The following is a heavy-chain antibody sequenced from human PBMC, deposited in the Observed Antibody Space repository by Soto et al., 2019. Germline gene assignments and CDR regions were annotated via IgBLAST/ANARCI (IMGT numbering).Heavy chain of an antibody. D-gene: IGHD1-7*01. CDR3: ATDKSLGGTTERTENWFDP. CDR2: FDPEDGET. J-gene: IGHJ5*02. Sequence: ASVKVSCKVSGYTLTELSMHWVRQAPGKGLEWMGGFDPEDGETIYAQKFQGRVTMTEDTSTDTAYMELSSLRSEDTAVYYCATDKSLGGTTERTENWFDPWGQGTLVTVSS. V-gene: IGHV1-24*01. CDR1: GYTLTELS.